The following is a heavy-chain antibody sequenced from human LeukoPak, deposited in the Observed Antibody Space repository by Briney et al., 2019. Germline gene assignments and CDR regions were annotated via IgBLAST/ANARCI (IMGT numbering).Heavy chain of an antibody. J-gene: IGHJ4*02. D-gene: IGHD4-11*01. CDR2: IWYDGSNK. CDR3: ATLATVTTEYDF. V-gene: IGHV3-33*01. Sequence: GRSLRLSCAASGFTFSSYGMHWVRQAPGKGLEWVAVIWYDGSNKKYADSVKGRFTISRDNSKNTLYLQMNSLRAEDTAVYYCATLATVTTEYDFWGQGTLVIVSS. CDR1: GFTFSSYG.